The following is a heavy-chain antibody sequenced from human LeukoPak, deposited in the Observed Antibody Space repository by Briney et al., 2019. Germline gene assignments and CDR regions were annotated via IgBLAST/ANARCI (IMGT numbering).Heavy chain of an antibody. V-gene: IGHV3-74*01. J-gene: IGHJ4*02. CDR1: GFTFSSYW. CDR3: AGASEMATKSGGGYFDY. CDR2: INSDGSST. Sequence: GGSLRLSCAASGFTFSSYWMHWVRQAPGKGLVWVSRINSDGSSTSYADSVKGRFTISRDNAKNTLYLQMNSLRAEDTAVYYCAGASEMATKSGGGYFDYWGQGTLVTVSS. D-gene: IGHD5-24*01.